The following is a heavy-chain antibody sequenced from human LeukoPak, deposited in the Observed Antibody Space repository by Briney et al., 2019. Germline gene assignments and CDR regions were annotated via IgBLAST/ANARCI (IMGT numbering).Heavy chain of an antibody. Sequence: PGGSLRLSCAGSGFTFDDYAMHWVRHGPGKGLEWVSGISWNSGAIGYADSVKGRFTISRDNAKNCLYLQMNSLRAEDTALYFCAKDGHERGWSDEHKNWFDPWGQGTLVTVSS. CDR3: AKDGHERGWSDEHKNWFDP. J-gene: IGHJ5*02. CDR1: GFTFDDYA. CDR2: ISWNSGAI. V-gene: IGHV3-9*01. D-gene: IGHD6-19*01.